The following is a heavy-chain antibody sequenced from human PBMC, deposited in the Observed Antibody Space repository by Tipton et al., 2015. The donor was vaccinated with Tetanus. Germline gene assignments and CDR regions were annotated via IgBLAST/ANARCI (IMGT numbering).Heavy chain of an antibody. CDR1: GFTLSGHW. D-gene: IGHD3-22*01. CDR2: INSDGSST. CDR3: ARSRGDDSSGYYEPYYFDY. Sequence: SLRLSCAASGFTLSGHWMHWVRQAPGKGLVWVSRINSDGSSTSYADSVKGRFTISRDNAKNMLYLQMNSLRAEDTALYHCARSRGDDSSGYYEPYYFDYWGQGTLVTVSS. J-gene: IGHJ4*02. V-gene: IGHV3-74*01.